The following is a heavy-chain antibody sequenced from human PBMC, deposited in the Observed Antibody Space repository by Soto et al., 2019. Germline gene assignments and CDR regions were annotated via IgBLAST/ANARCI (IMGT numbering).Heavy chain of an antibody. CDR2: IDPSDSYT. D-gene: IGHD1-26*01. J-gene: IGHJ4*02. Sequence: RGESLKISCKGYGYTFTSYWINWVRQMPGKGLEWLGRIDPSDSYTNYSPSFQGHVTMSADKSISTAYLQWSSLKASDTAMYYCARAQVGASDYWGQGTLVTVS. CDR1: GYTFTSYW. V-gene: IGHV5-10-1*01. CDR3: ARAQVGASDY.